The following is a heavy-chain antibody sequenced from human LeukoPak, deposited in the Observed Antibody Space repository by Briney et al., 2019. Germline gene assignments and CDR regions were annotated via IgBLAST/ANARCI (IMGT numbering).Heavy chain of an antibody. CDR2: SDRRGRNS. J-gene: IGHJ4*02. CDR3: VAADRFCGVASPPF. Sequence: ASVKVSCTASGGTLTSDYFHRGREAPGQGHGWKGVSDRRGRNSELANQCRGRITMAGDISTNTVYMTLSGLASEDTATYYCVAADRFCGVASPPFWGQGTPVTVSS. D-gene: IGHD3-3*01. CDR1: GGTLTSDY. V-gene: IGHV1-46*01.